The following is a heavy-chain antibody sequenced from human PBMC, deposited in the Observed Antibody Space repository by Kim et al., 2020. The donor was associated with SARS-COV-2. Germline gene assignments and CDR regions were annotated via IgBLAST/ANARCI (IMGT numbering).Heavy chain of an antibody. Sequence: GGSLRLSCAASGFTFSDYYMSWIRQAPGKGLEWVSYISSSSSYTNYADSVKGRFTISRDNAKNSLYLQMNSLRAEDTAVYYCARGGVVPAAMGDYWGQGTLVTVSS. CDR2: ISSSSSYT. CDR3: ARGGVVPAAMGDY. CDR1: GFTFSDYY. J-gene: IGHJ4*02. D-gene: IGHD2-2*01. V-gene: IGHV3-11*05.